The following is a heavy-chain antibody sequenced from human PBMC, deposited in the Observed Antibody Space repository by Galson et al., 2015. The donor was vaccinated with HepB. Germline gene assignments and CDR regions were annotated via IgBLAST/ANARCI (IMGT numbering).Heavy chain of an antibody. CDR2: IYHSGST. Sequence: TLSLTCAVSGGSISTDNWWSWVRQPPGKGLEWIGEIYHSGSTNYNPSLKSRVSISVEKSKNQFSLKLSSVTAADTAVYYCARDLSSRSGWRDLFDIWGQGTMVTVSS. V-gene: IGHV4-4*02. CDR3: ARDLSSRSGWRDLFDI. CDR1: GGSISTDNW. J-gene: IGHJ3*02. D-gene: IGHD6-19*01.